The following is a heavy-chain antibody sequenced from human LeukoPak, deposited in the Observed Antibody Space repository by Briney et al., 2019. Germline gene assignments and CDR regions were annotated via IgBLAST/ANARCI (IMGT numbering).Heavy chain of an antibody. Sequence: PSETLSLTCAVSGASINSGSYYWGWIRQPAGKGLEWIGRIFTSGSTNYNPSLKSRVTISVDRSKNQFSLKLSSVTAADTAVYYCASQLGYFDFWGQGTLFTVSS. J-gene: IGHJ4*02. V-gene: IGHV4-61*02. CDR2: IFTSGST. D-gene: IGHD6-6*01. CDR1: GASINSGSYY. CDR3: ASQLGYFDF.